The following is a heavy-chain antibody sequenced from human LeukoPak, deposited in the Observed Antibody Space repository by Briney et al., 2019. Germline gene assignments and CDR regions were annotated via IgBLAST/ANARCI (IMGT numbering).Heavy chain of an antibody. J-gene: IGHJ2*01. V-gene: IGHV1-2*02. D-gene: IGHD2-15*01. Sequence: GESLKISFKGSGYTFTGYYMHWVRQAPGQGLEWMGWINPNTGGTDYAQKFQGRVTMTRDTSISTAYMNLSGLSSDDTAVYYCARDSGYCSGSSCDRYFDLWGRGTLVTVSS. CDR3: ARDSGYCSGSSCDRYFDL. CDR2: INPNTGGT. CDR1: GYTFTGYY.